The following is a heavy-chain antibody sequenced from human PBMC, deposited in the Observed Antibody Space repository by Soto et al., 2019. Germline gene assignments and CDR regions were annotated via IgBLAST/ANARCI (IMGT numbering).Heavy chain of an antibody. D-gene: IGHD1-26*01. CDR3: ARLVRSGTYYLDY. CDR1: GGSISSTSYL. J-gene: IGHJ4*02. CDR2: IYYNGIT. V-gene: IGHV4-39*01. Sequence: QLQLQESGPGLVKPSETLSLTCTVSGGSISSTSYLWGWIRQPPGKGLEWIGSIYYNGITYYSPSLKSRVTISVDTSKIQFSLKLSSVTAADTAVYYCARLVRSGTYYLDYWGQGSLVTVSS.